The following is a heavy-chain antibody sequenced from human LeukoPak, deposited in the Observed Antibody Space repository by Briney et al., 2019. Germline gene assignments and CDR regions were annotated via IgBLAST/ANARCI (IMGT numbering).Heavy chain of an antibody. Sequence: GASVKVSCKASGYTFTSYDINWVRQATGQGLEWMGWMNPNSGNTGYAQKFQGRVTITADESTSTAYMELSSLRSEDTAVYYCARDPKRDTGYYYYYMDVWGKGTTVTVSS. CDR3: ARDPKRDTGYYYYYMDV. CDR2: MNPNSGNT. J-gene: IGHJ6*03. V-gene: IGHV1-8*01. CDR1: GYTFTSYD. D-gene: IGHD5-18*01.